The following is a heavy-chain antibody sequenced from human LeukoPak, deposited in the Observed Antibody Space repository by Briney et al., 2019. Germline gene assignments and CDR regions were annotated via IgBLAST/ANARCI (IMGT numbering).Heavy chain of an antibody. D-gene: IGHD3-3*01. CDR1: GYSISSGYY. CDR2: SYHSKST. J-gene: IGHJ3*02. V-gene: IGHV4-38-2*02. Sequence: PSETLSLTCTVSGYSISSGYYSGWIRQPPGEGLECIASSYHSKSTYYNPSLKSRVTISVDTSKNPFSLKLSSVTAADTAVYYCARDIYDFWSGYYTGGAFDIWGQGTMVTVSS. CDR3: ARDIYDFWSGYYTGGAFDI.